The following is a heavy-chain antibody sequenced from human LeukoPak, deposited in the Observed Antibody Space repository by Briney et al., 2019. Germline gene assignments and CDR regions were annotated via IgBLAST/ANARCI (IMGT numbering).Heavy chain of an antibody. Sequence: PGRSLRLSCAASGFTFSTYAMYWVRQAPDKGLEWVAVISYDGSNKYYADSVKGRFTISRDNSRSTLYLQMNSLRAEDTAVYYCARDAPPDYWGQGTLVTVSS. CDR3: ARDAPPDY. V-gene: IGHV3-30-3*01. CDR2: ISYDGSNK. J-gene: IGHJ4*02. CDR1: GFTFSTYA.